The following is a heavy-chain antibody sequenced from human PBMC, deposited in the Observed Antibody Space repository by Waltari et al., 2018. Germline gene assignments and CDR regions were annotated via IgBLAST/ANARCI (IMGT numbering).Heavy chain of an antibody. D-gene: IGHD2-21*01. J-gene: IGHJ5*02. Sequence: QVQLQESGPGLVKPSETLSLTCTVSGASISSSHWSWIRQPAGKGLEWIGRISPRGTPNYSPSLKSRVTISVDTSKNQVSLKLSSVTAADTAVYYCAKGPHGGGDCYHGPWGQGTLVTVSS. CDR2: ISPRGTP. V-gene: IGHV4-4*07. CDR1: GASISSSH. CDR3: AKGPHGGGDCYHGP.